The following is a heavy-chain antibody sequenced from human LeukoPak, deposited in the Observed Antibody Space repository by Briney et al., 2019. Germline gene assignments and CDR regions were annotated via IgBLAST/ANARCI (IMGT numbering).Heavy chain of an antibody. J-gene: IGHJ6*02. D-gene: IGHD1-7*01. Sequence: GGSLRLSCAASGFTFSSYWMLWVRQTPGQGLVWVSRISPDGSSTSYADSVKGRFTISRDNAKNTLYLQMNSLRAEDTAVYYCAGGYNWNYPDYYYYGMDVWGQGTTVTVSS. CDR2: ISPDGSST. CDR3: AGGYNWNYPDYYYYGMDV. V-gene: IGHV3-74*01. CDR1: GFTFSSYW.